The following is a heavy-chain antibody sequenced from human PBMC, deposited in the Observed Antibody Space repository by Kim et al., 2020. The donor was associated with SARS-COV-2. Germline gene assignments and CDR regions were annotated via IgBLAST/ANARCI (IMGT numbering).Heavy chain of an antibody. V-gene: IGHV3-23*01. Sequence: GGSLRLSCAASGFPFSIYAMSWVRQAPGKGLEWVSSISGSGGSPYYADSVEGRFTISRDDSKNTLYLQMNSLRAEDTAVYYCAKQFGVVRVFWVYWGQGTLVTVSS. CDR3: AKQFGVVRVFWVY. J-gene: IGHJ4*02. CDR2: ISGSGGSP. D-gene: IGHD3-3*01. CDR1: GFPFSIYA.